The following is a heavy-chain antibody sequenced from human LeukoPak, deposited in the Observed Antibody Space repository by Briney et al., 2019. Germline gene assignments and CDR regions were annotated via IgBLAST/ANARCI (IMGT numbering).Heavy chain of an antibody. J-gene: IGHJ4*02. CDR3: ARLTGGLDY. D-gene: IGHD3-16*01. Sequence: ASVKVSCKASGYTFTGYYMHWVRQAPGQGLEWMGRIIPILGIANYAQKFQGRVTITADKSTSTAYMELSSLRSEDTAVYYCARLTGGLDYWGQGTLVTVSS. V-gene: IGHV1-69*02. CDR1: GYTFTGYY. CDR2: IIPILGIA.